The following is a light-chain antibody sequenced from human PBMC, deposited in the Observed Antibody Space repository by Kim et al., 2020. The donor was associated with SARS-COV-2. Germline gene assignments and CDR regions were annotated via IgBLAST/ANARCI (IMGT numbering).Light chain of an antibody. CDR1: NIGSKS. J-gene: IGLJ3*02. CDR2: DDS. Sequence: APGVTARITCGGDNIGSKSVHGYQQKPGQAPVLVIRDDSDRPSGIPERFSGSNSGNTATLTISRVEAGDEADYYCQVWDSSSDHWLFGGGTQLTVL. V-gene: IGLV3-21*02. CDR3: QVWDSSSDHWL.